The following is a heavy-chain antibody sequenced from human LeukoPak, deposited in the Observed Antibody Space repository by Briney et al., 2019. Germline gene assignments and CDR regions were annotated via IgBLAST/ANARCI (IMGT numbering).Heavy chain of an antibody. CDR1: GGSFSGYY. CDR3: ARSTLAIFDY. Sequence: SETLSLTCAVYGGSFSGYYWSWIRQPPGKGLEWIGEINHSGSTNYNPSLKSRVTISVDTSKNQFSLKLSSVTAADTAVYYRARSTLAIFDYWGQGTLVTVSS. D-gene: IGHD3-16*01. V-gene: IGHV4-34*01. J-gene: IGHJ4*02. CDR2: INHSGST.